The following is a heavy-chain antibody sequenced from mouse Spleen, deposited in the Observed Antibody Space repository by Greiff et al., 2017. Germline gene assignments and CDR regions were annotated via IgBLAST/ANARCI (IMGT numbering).Heavy chain of an antibody. CDR1: GYSITSGYY. Sequence: EVQLQQSGPGLVKPSQSLSLTCSVTGYSITSGYYWNWIRQFPGNKLEWMGYISYDGSNNYNPSLKNRISITRDTSKNQFFLKLNSVTTEDTATYYCALYYDYLDYWGQGTTLTVSS. V-gene: IGHV3-6*01. J-gene: IGHJ2*01. CDR3: ALYYDYLDY. CDR2: ISYDGSN. D-gene: IGHD2-4*01.